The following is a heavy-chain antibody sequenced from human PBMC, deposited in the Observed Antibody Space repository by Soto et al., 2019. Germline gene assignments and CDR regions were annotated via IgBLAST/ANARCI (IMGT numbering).Heavy chain of an antibody. V-gene: IGHV4-39*01. D-gene: IGHD6-13*01. CDR3: ARLYSSSWPDY. CDR2: IYYSGST. J-gene: IGHJ4*02. CDR1: GGSISSSSYY. Sequence: QLQLQESGPGLVKPSETLSLTCTVSGGSISSSSYYWGWIRQPPGKGLEWIGSIYYSGSTYYHPSLKSRVTISVDTSKNQFSLKLSSVTAADTAVYYCARLYSSSWPDYWGQGNLVTVSS.